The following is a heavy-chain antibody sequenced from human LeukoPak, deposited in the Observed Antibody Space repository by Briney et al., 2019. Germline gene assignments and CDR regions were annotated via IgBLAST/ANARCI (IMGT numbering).Heavy chain of an antibody. Sequence: PGGSLRLSCAASGFTVSSNYMSWVRQAPGKGLEWVSVIYSDGSTFYADSVKGRFTISRDNSKNTLYLQMNSLRAEDTAVYYCAKAHVLRYFDWLLSYWGQGTLVTVSS. CDR3: AKAHVLRYFDWLLSY. D-gene: IGHD3-9*01. CDR1: GFTVSSNY. CDR2: IYSDGST. V-gene: IGHV3-66*02. J-gene: IGHJ4*02.